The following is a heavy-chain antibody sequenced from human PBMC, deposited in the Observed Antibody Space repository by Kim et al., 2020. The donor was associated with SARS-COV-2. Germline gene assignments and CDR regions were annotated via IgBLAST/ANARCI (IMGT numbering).Heavy chain of an antibody. CDR1: GLTFSSYA. CDR2: ISYDGSNK. CDR3: ARTLRITMVRGYYYGMDV. D-gene: IGHD3-10*01. J-gene: IGHJ6*02. Sequence: GGSLRLSCAASGLTFSSYAMHWVRQAPGKGLEWVAVISYDGSNKYYADSVKGRFTISRDNSKNTLYLQMNSLRAEDTAVYYCARTLRITMVRGYYYGMDVWGQGPTVTVSS. V-gene: IGHV3-30*04.